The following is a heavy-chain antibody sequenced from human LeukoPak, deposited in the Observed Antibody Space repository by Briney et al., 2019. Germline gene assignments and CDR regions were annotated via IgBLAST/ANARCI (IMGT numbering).Heavy chain of an antibody. D-gene: IGHD4-23*01. Sequence: GGSLRLSCAASGFTFSSYSMNWVRQAPGKGLEWVSYSSSSSSTIYYADSVKGRFTISRDNAKNSLYLQMNSLRAEDTAVYYCARGETTVVTPPYYYYYMDVWGKGTTVTVSS. V-gene: IGHV3-48*01. CDR2: SSSSSSTI. CDR3: ARGETTVVTPPYYYYYMDV. CDR1: GFTFSSYS. J-gene: IGHJ6*03.